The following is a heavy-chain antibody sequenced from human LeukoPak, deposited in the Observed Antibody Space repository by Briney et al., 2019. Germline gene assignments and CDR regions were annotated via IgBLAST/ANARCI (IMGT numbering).Heavy chain of an antibody. V-gene: IGHV4-39*01. CDR1: GGSISFSSNY. D-gene: IGHD3-22*01. Sequence: PSETLSLTCTVSGGSISFSSNYWGWIRQPPGKGLEWIGSIYYSGTTRYNPSLKSRLTISVDTSKSQFSLQLRSVTAADTAVYYCARHNYYDSGGPFDYWGPGTLVTVSS. J-gene: IGHJ4*02. CDR3: ARHNYYDSGGPFDY. CDR2: IYYSGTT.